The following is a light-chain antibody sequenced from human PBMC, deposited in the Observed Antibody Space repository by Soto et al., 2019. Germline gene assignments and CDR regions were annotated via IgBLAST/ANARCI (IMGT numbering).Light chain of an antibody. Sequence: QSVLTQPPSASGTPGQRVTISCSGSSSNIGTNTVNWFQQLPGTAPKLLIYTNNQGPSGVPDRFSGSKSGTSASLAISGLQSADEADYYCAAWDDSLNGPVFGGGTKLTVL. CDR1: SSNIGTNT. CDR3: AAWDDSLNGPV. J-gene: IGLJ3*02. V-gene: IGLV1-44*01. CDR2: TNN.